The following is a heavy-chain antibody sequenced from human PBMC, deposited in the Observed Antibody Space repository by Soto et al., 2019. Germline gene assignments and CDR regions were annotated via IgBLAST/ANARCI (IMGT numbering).Heavy chain of an antibody. CDR3: AHMTHYYYGSGSYQYYFDY. V-gene: IGHV2-5*01. Sequence: QITLKESGPTLVKPTQTLTLTCTFSGFSLSTSGLGVGWIRQPPGKALEWLALIYWNDDKRYSPSLKSRLTITKDTSKKQVVLTMTNMDPVDTDTYYCAHMTHYYYGSGSYQYYFDYWGQGTLVTVSS. J-gene: IGHJ4*02. D-gene: IGHD3-10*01. CDR2: IYWNDDK. CDR1: GFSLSTSGLG.